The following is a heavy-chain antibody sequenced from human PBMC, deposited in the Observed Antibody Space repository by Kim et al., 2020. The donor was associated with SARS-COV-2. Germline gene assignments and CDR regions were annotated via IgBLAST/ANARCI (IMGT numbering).Heavy chain of an antibody. CDR2: INPSGGST. CDR1: GYTFTRNY. V-gene: IGHV1-46*01. D-gene: IGHD3-22*01. CDR3: ARDLSKYYYDSSRYYYGMDV. Sequence: ASVKVSCKASGYTFTRNYIHWLRQAPGQGLEWMGIINPSGGSTSYAQKFQGRVTMTRDTSTSTVYMELSSLRSEDTAVYYCARDLSKYYYDSSRYYYGMDVWGQGTTVTVSS. J-gene: IGHJ6*02.